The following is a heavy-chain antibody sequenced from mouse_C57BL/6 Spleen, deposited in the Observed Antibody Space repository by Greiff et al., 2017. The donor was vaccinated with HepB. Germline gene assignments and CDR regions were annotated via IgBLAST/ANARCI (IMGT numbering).Heavy chain of an antibody. CDR1: GYSFTSYY. CDR2: IYRGSGNN. D-gene: IGHD4-1*01. Sequence: QVHVKQSGPELVKPGASVKISCKASGYSFTSYYIHWVKQRPGQGLEWIGWIYRGSGNNKYNEKLKGKAKLTADTSSITAYMRLSTLTSEDSAVYYCARDWDVDFDYWGQGTTLTVSS. J-gene: IGHJ2*01. V-gene: IGHV1-66*01. CDR3: ARDWDVDFDY.